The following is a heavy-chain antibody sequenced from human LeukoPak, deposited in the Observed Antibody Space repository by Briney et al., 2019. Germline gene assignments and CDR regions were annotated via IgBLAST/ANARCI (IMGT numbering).Heavy chain of an antibody. CDR1: GGSISSGGYY. V-gene: IGHV4-61*08. CDR3: ASKSTDHGELRFDY. D-gene: IGHD4-17*01. CDR2: IYYSGST. Sequence: SETLSLTCTVSGGSISSGGYYWSWIRQHPGKGLEWIGYIYYSGSTYYNPSLKSRVTISVDTSKNQFSLKVSSVTAADTGVYYCASKSTDHGELRFDYWGQGTLVTVSS. J-gene: IGHJ4*02.